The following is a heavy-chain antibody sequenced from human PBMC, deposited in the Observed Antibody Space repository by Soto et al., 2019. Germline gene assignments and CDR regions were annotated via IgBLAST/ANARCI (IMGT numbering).Heavy chain of an antibody. J-gene: IGHJ1*01. CDR2: ISGSGVGT. CDR1: GFTFTKYA. Sequence: PGGALRLSCAASGFTFTKYAMNWVRQAPGKGLEWVSAISGSGVGTYYAESVKGRFTISRDNSKNTLYLQMNSLRGDDTAVYYCAKDVRSLEAADPRVCWGQGNLVPVSS. D-gene: IGHD3-10*01. V-gene: IGHV3-23*01. CDR3: AKDVRSLEAADPRVC.